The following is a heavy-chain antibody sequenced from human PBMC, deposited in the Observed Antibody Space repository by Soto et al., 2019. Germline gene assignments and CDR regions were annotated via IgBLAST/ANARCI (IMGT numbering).Heavy chain of an antibody. CDR1: GGSISSYY. Sequence: PSETLSLTCTVSGGSISSYYWSWIRQPPGKGLEWIGYIYYSGSTNYNPSLKSRVTISVDTSKNQFSLKLSSVTAADTAVYYCARGLKPGSNLYGFCSLFRGALEYFAYRGQGTPDTVSS. V-gene: IGHV4-59*08. CDR2: IYYSGST. J-gene: IGHJ4*02. D-gene: IGHD3-10*01. CDR3: ARGLKPGSNLYGFCSLFRGALEYFAY.